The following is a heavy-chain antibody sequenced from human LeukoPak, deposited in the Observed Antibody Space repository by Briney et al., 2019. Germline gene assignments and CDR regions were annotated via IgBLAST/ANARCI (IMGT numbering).Heavy chain of an antibody. CDR2: ISGSGGST. CDR1: GFTFSSYA. D-gene: IGHD6-19*01. V-gene: IGHV3-23*01. CDR3: AKDRGAVAGEIFDY. Sequence: GDSLKISCAASGFTFSSYAMSWVRQAPGKGLEWVSAISGSGGSTYYADSVKGRFTISRDNSKNTLYLQTNSLRAEDTAVYYCAKDRGAVAGEIFDYWGQGTLVTVSS. J-gene: IGHJ4*02.